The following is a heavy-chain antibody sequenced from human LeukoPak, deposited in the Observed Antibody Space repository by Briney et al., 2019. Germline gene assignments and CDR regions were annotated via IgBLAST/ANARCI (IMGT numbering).Heavy chain of an antibody. J-gene: IGHJ4*02. CDR3: ARDAPQNYDILTGRGD. CDR2: ISSSSSYI. CDR1: GFTFSSYS. V-gene: IGHV3-21*01. Sequence: PGGSLRLSCAASGFTFSSYSMNWVRQAPGKGLEWVSSISSSSSYIYYADSVKGRFTISRDNAKNSLYLQMNSLRAEDTAVYYCARDAPQNYDILTGRGDWGQGTLVTVSS. D-gene: IGHD3-9*01.